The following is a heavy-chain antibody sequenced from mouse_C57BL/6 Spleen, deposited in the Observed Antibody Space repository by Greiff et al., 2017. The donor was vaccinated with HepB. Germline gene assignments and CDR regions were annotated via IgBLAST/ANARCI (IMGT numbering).Heavy chain of an antibody. CDR1: GFTFSSYG. CDR2: ISSGGSYT. V-gene: IGHV5-6*01. Sequence: EVKLVESGGDLVKPGGSLKLSCAASGFTFSSYGMSWVRQTPDKRLEWVATISSGGSYTYYPDSVKGRFTISRDNAKNTLYLQMSSLKSEDTAMYYCARQNDYDGYYYAMDYWGQGTSVTVSS. CDR3: ARQNDYDGYYYAMDY. D-gene: IGHD2-4*01. J-gene: IGHJ4*01.